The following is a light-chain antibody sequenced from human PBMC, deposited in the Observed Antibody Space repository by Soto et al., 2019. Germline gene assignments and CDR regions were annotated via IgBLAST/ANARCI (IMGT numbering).Light chain of an antibody. V-gene: IGLV2-11*01. J-gene: IGLJ1*01. CDR2: DVS. CDR3: CSYAGSFIFV. CDR1: SSDIGNYNY. Sequence: QSALTQPRSVSGSPGQSVTISCTGTSSDIGNYNYVSWYQQYPGKAPKLIIYDVSKRPSGIPDRFFGSKFGNTASLTISGLQVEDEADYYCCSYAGSFIFVFGTGTKLTVL.